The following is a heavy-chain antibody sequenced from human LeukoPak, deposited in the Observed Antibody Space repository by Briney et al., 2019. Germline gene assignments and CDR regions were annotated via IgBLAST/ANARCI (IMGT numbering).Heavy chain of an antibody. CDR1: GYTFTGYY. CDR2: INPNSGGT. V-gene: IGHV1-2*02. D-gene: IGHD3-10*01. Sequence: ASVKVSCKASGYTFTGYYMHWVRQAPGQGLEWMGWINPNSGGTNYAQKLQGRVTMTTDTSTSTAYMELRSLRSDDTAVYYCARDAEYYYGSGSSYYGMDVWGQGTTVTVSS. J-gene: IGHJ6*02. CDR3: ARDAEYYYGSGSSYYGMDV.